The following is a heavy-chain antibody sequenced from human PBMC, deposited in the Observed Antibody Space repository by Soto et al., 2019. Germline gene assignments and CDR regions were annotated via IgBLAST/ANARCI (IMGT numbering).Heavy chain of an antibody. CDR2: MYHSGST. J-gene: IGHJ5*02. D-gene: IGHD3-3*01. CDR1: GGSISSGGYS. CDR3: ARAPTYYDFWRGFNP. Sequence: SETLSLTCAVSGGSISSGGYSWSWIRQPPGKGLEWIGYMYHSGSTYYNPSLKSRVTISIDTSKNQFSLKLSSVTAADTAVYYCARAPTYYDFWRGFNPWGQGTLVTVSS. V-gene: IGHV4-30-2*05.